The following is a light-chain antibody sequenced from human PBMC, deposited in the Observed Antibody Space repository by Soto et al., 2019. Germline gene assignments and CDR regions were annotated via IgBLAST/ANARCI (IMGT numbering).Light chain of an antibody. J-gene: IGKJ1*01. CDR1: QSITIW. Sequence: DIQMTQSPSTLSASVGDRVTITCRASQSITIWLAWYQQKPGKAPKLLIFDASSLESGVPSSFSGSGSGTEFTLTISSLQPDDFATYYCQQYNSYSWTFGQGTKVEIK. V-gene: IGKV1-5*01. CDR2: DAS. CDR3: QQYNSYSWT.